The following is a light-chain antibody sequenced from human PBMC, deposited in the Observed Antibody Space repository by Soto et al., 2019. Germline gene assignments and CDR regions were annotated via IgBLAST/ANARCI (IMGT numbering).Light chain of an antibody. CDR1: QSVSSSY. V-gene: IGKV3-20*01. J-gene: IGKJ3*01. Sequence: DIVLTQSPGTLSLSPGERATLSCRASQSVSSSYLAWYQQKPGQAPRLLIYGASSRATGIPDRFSGSVSGTDFTLTISRLEPEDFAVYYCQQYGSSPTFGPGTKVDIK. CDR2: GAS. CDR3: QQYGSSPT.